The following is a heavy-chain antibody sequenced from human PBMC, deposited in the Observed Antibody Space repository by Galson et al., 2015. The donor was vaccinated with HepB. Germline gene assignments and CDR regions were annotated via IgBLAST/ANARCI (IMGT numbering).Heavy chain of an antibody. CDR2: ISSSSSYI. V-gene: IGHV3-21*01. J-gene: IGHJ4*02. CDR1: GFTFSSYS. CDR3: ARNLRIAAAGQHFDF. Sequence: SLRLSCAASGFTFSSYSMNWVRQAPGKGLEWVSSISSSSSYIYYADSVKGRFTTSRDNAKNSLYLQMNSLTAEDTAVYYCARNLRIAAAGQHFDFWGQGTLVTVSS. D-gene: IGHD6-13*01.